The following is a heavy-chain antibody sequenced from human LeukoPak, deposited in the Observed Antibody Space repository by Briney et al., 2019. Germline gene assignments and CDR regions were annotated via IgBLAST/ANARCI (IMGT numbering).Heavy chain of an antibody. CDR3: ARGAVATDLDDTFDI. V-gene: IGHV3-30*03. CDR2: ISYDGSNK. Sequence: GGSLRLSCAASGFTFSSYSMNWVRQAPGKGLEWVAVISYDGSNKYYADSVKGRFTISRDNSKNTLYLQMNSLRAEDTAVYYCARGAVATDLDDTFDIWGQGTMVTVSS. CDR1: GFTFSSYS. D-gene: IGHD5-12*01. J-gene: IGHJ3*02.